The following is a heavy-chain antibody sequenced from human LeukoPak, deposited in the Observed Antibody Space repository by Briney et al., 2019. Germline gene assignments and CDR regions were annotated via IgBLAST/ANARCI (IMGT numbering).Heavy chain of an antibody. Sequence: GGSLRLSCAASGFTFSSYAMSWVRQAPGKGLEWVSAISGSGGSTYYADSVKGRFTISRDNSKNTLYLQMNSLRAEDTAVYYCASRRQEPRRWLAIKTRHGLDYWGQGTLVTVSS. CDR1: GFTFSSYA. D-gene: IGHD6-19*01. J-gene: IGHJ4*02. V-gene: IGHV3-23*01. CDR2: ISGSGGST. CDR3: ASRRQEPRRWLAIKTRHGLDY.